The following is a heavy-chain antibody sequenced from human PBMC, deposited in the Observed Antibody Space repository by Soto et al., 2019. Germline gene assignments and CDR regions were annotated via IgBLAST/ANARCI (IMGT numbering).Heavy chain of an antibody. J-gene: IGHJ6*02. CDR1: GGSVSSGSYY. CDR2: IFSSGTT. V-gene: IGHV4-30-4*01. Sequence: SETLSLTCTVSGGSVSSGSYYWSWIRQPPGKGLEWIGYIFSSGTTYYNPSLKSRLTMSLDASQNQFSLKLNSLTDADTAVYFCARVPSPFDYYYAMDVWGQGTTVTVSS. CDR3: ARVPSPFDYYYAMDV. D-gene: IGHD3-16*01.